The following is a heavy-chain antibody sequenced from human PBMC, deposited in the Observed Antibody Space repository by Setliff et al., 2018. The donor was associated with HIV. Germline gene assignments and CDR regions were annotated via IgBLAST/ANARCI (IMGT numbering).Heavy chain of an antibody. CDR1: GFTFSSYW. D-gene: IGHD1-26*01. V-gene: IGHV3-74*01. J-gene: IGHJ4*02. CDR2: ISADGSDT. Sequence: SLRLSCAASGFTFSSYWIHWVRQAPGKGLVWVSRISADGSDTSYADSVKGRFTISRDNAKNTLYLQMNSLRAEDTALYHCARSTSGGYPPDYWGQGTLVTVSS. CDR3: ARSTSGGYPPDY.